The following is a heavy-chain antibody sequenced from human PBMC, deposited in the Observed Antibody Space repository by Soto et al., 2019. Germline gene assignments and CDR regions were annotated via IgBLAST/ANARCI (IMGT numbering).Heavy chain of an antibody. D-gene: IGHD2-2*01. CDR2: INAGSGNT. CDR3: ARDTETVCPRANDALDI. J-gene: IGHJ3*02. V-gene: IGHV1-3*01. CDR1: GYTFSAYT. Sequence: ASVKVSCKATGYTFSAYTMNWVRQAPGQSLEWMGWINAGSGNTKYSQNFQGRVSINRDTSASTVYRELTGLTSEDTAVYYCARDTETVCPRANDALDIWGQGTMVTVSS.